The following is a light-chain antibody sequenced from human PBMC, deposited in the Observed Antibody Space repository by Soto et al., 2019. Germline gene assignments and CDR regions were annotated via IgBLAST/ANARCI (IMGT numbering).Light chain of an antibody. CDR2: KVT. CDR1: SSDVGGYNY. V-gene: IGLV2-8*01. CDR3: CSYVGSNNYV. Sequence: QSALTQPPSASGSPGQSVAISCTGTSSDVGGYNYVSWYQQYPGKAPKLIMYKVTKRPSGVPDRFSGSKSGNTASLTVSGLQAEDEADYYCCSYVGSNNYVFGTGTKVTVL. J-gene: IGLJ1*01.